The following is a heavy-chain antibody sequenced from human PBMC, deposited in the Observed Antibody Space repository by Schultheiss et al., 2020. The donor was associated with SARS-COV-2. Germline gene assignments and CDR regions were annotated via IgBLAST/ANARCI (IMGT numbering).Heavy chain of an antibody. CDR1: GFTFSSYG. CDR2: IKQDGSEK. CDR3: ATMGRGSGWYGLGYFDY. Sequence: GESLKISCAASGFTFSSYGMHWVRQAPGKGLEWVANIKQDGSEKYYVDSVKGRFTISRDNAKNSLYLQMNSLRAEDTAVYYCATMGRGSGWYGLGYFDYWGQGTLVTVSS. V-gene: IGHV3-7*01. J-gene: IGHJ4*02. D-gene: IGHD6-19*01.